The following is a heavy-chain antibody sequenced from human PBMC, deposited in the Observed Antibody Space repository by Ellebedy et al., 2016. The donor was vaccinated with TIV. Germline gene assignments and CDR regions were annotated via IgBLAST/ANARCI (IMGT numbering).Heavy chain of an antibody. J-gene: IGHJ4*02. CDR1: GGSISSSSYY. Sequence: MPSETLSLTCTVSGGSISSSSYYWGWIRQPPGKGLEWIGSIYYSGSTYYNPSLKSRVTISVDTSKNQFSLNLSSVTAADTAVYYCARGRYFYDSGGFYVPFDSWGQGTLVTVSS. V-gene: IGHV4-39*07. CDR2: IYYSGST. D-gene: IGHD3-22*01. CDR3: ARGRYFYDSGGFYVPFDS.